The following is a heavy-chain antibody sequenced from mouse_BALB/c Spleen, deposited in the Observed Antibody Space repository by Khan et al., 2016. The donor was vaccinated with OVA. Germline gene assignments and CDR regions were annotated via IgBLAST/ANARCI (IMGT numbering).Heavy chain of an antibody. CDR3: TRDYYGSSYVAD. CDR2: ISSGSFTI. D-gene: IGHD1-1*01. Sequence: EVELVESGGGLVQPGGSRKLSCAASGFTFSNFGMHWVRQAPEKGLEWVAYISSGSFTINYADTVQGRFTISRDNPKNTLFLQLTSLRSEDTAMYDCTRDYYGSSYVADWGQGTLVTGSA. J-gene: IGHJ3*01. V-gene: IGHV5-17*02. CDR1: GFTFSNFG.